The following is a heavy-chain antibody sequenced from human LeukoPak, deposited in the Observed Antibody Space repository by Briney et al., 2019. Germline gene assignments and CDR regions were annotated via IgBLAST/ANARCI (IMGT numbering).Heavy chain of an antibody. D-gene: IGHD6-13*01. V-gene: IGHV3-20*04. J-gene: IGHJ4*02. Sequence: PGGSLRLSCAASGFSFSGYSMSWFRQAPGKGLEWVSGINWNGGSTGYADSVKGRFTISRDNAKNSLYLQMNSLRAEDTALYYCARDHPLIAATGSFDYWGQGTLVTVSS. CDR2: INWNGGST. CDR3: ARDHPLIAATGSFDY. CDR1: GFSFSGYS.